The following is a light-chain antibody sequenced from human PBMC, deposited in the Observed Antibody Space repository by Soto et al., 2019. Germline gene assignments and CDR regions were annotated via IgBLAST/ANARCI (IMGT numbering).Light chain of an antibody. CDR2: DVS. V-gene: IGLV2-14*01. CDR1: SSDVGAYNY. Sequence: SVLTQPASVSGSPGQSVAISCTGTSSDVGAYNYVSWYQQLPGKAPKLLIYDVSHRPSWVSDRFSGSKSGNTASLTISGLQAEDEGDYYCNSYTSSSTLYVFGTGTKVTV. J-gene: IGLJ1*01. CDR3: NSYTSSSTLYV.